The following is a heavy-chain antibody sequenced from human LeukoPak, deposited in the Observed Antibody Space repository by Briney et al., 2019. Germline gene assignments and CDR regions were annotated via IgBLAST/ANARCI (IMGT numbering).Heavy chain of an antibody. CDR1: GFTFSSYG. CDR2: IRYDGSNK. CDR3: ARHVWFGEHNGHENWFDP. D-gene: IGHD3-10*01. J-gene: IGHJ5*02. V-gene: IGHV3-30*02. Sequence: LPGGSLRLSCAASGFTFSSYGMHWVRQAPGKGLEWVAFIRYDGSNKYYADSVKGRFTISRDNSKNTLYLQMNSLTAEDTAVYYCARHVWFGEHNGHENWFDPWGQGTLVTVSS.